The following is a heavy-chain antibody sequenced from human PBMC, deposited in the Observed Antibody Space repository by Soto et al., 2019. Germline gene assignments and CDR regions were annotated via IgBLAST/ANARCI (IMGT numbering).Heavy chain of an antibody. CDR2: IYNSGST. V-gene: IGHV4-31*03. J-gene: IGHJ4*02. CDR3: ARDSGYGGTHPLDY. CDR1: GGSISSGTYY. D-gene: IGHD2-15*01. Sequence: LSLTCTVSGGSISSGTYYWSWIRQHPGKGLEWIGYIYNSGSTYYNPSLKSRVTISVDTSKNQFSLRLSSVTAADTAVYYCARDSGYGGTHPLDYWGQGTLVTVSS.